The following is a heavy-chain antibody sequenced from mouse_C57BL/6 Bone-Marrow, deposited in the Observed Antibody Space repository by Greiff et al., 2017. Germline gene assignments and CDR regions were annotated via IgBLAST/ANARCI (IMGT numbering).Heavy chain of an antibody. CDR2: IHPNSGST. Sequence: QVQLKQPGAELVKPGASVKLSCKASGYTFTSYWMHWVKQRPGQGLEWIGMIHPNSGSTNYNETFKSKDTLTVDKSSSTAYMQLSSLTSEDAAVYYCARRGYGSLWFAYWGQGTLVTVSA. CDR1: GYTFTSYW. V-gene: IGHV1-64*01. D-gene: IGHD1-1*01. J-gene: IGHJ3*01. CDR3: ARRGYGSLWFAY.